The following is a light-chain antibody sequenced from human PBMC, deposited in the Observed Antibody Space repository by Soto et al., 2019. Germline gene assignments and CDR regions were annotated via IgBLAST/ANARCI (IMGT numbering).Light chain of an antibody. CDR3: SSWDDNLDAEV. V-gene: IGLV1-44*01. J-gene: IGLJ1*01. CDR2: TND. Sequence: QSVLTQPPSASGTPEQRVTISCSGSSSNIGSNTVNWYQQLPGTAPKLLIYTNDQRPSGVPDRFSGSKSGTSASLAISGLQFEDEADYHCSSWDDNLDAEVFGAGTKVTVL. CDR1: SSNIGSNT.